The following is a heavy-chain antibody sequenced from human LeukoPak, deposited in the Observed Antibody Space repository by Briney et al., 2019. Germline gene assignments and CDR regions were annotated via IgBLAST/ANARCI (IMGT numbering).Heavy chain of an antibody. CDR2: INSDGSST. CDR3: ARVPTGSYPNYYYYGMDV. Sequence: GGSLRLSCAASGFTFSSYWMHWVRQAPGKGLVWVSRINSDGSSTSYADSVKGRFTISRDNAKNTLYLQMNSLRAEDTAVYYCARVPTGSYPNYYYYGMDVWGQGTTVTVSS. J-gene: IGHJ6*02. D-gene: IGHD1-26*01. V-gene: IGHV3-74*01. CDR1: GFTFSSYW.